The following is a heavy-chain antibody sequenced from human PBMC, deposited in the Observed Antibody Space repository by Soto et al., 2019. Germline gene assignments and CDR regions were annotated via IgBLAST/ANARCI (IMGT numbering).Heavy chain of an antibody. CDR1: GGTFSGYA. CDR2: IIPIFGTA. CDR3: GGGYCSGGSCYVEYFQH. D-gene: IGHD2-15*01. Sequence: GASVKVSCKASGGTFSGYAISWVRQAPGQGLEWMGGIIPIFGTANYAQKFQGRVTITADESTSTAYMELSSLRSEDTAVYYCGGGYCSGGSCYVEYFQHWGQGTLVTVSS. J-gene: IGHJ1*01. V-gene: IGHV1-69*13.